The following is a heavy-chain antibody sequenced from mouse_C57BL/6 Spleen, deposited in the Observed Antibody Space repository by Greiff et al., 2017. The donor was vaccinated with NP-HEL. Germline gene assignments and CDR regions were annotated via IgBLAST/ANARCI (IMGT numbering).Heavy chain of an antibody. D-gene: IGHD2-4*01. Sequence: QVQLKESGPELVKPGASVKISCKASGYAFSSSWMNWVKQRPGKGLEWIGRIYPGDGDTNYNGKFKGKATLTADKSSSTAYMQLSSLTSEDSAVYFCAREGVYDYDGLYYFDYWGQGTTLTVSS. V-gene: IGHV1-82*01. CDR1: GYAFSSSW. CDR2: IYPGDGDT. J-gene: IGHJ2*01. CDR3: AREGVYDYDGLYYFDY.